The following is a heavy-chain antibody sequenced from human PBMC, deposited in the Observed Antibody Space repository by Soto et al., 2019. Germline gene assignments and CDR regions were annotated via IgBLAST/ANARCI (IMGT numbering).Heavy chain of an antibody. V-gene: IGHV4-59*01. CDR3: ARGWRQLVPNWFDP. J-gene: IGHJ5*02. CDR2: IYYSGST. CDR1: GGSISSYY. D-gene: IGHD6-6*01. Sequence: SSETLSLTCTVSGGSISSYYWSWIRQPPGKGLEWIGYIYYSGSTNYNPSLKSRVTISVDTSKNQFSLKLSSVTAADTAVYYCARGWRQLVPNWFDPWGQGTLVTVS.